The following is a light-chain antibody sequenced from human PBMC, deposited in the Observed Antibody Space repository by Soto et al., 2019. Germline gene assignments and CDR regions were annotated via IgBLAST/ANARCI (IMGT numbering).Light chain of an antibody. CDR2: GAS. V-gene: IGKV3D-15*01. CDR3: QQYNNWPWT. J-gene: IGKJ1*01. Sequence: EIVLTQSPGTLSLSPGERATLSCMSSQSVSSNYLAWYQQKPGQAPRLLVYGASIRATGIPARFSGSWSGTECTLTISSLQSEDVAVYYCQQYNNWPWTLGQGTKVDIK. CDR1: QSVSSN.